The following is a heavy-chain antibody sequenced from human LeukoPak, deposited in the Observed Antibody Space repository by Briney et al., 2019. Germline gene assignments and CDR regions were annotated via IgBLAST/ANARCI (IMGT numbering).Heavy chain of an antibody. D-gene: IGHD3-10*01. V-gene: IGHV4-39*07. Sequence: PSETLSLTCTVSGGSISSSSYYWGWIRQPPGKGLEWIGSIYYSGSTYYNPSLKSRVTISVDTSKNQFSLKLSSVTAADTAVYYCARGPILLFGEFLYRYAFDIWGQGTMVTVSS. CDR1: GGSISSSSYY. J-gene: IGHJ3*02. CDR3: ARGPILLFGEFLYRYAFDI. CDR2: IYYSGST.